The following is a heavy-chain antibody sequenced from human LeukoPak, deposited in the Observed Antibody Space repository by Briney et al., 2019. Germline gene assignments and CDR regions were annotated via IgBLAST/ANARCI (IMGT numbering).Heavy chain of an antibody. CDR3: AKSWRYYDSSNYYAFGI. D-gene: IGHD3-22*01. CDR1: GFTFSSYA. V-gene: IGHV3-23*01. J-gene: IGHJ3*02. Sequence: GGSLRLSCAASGFTFSSYAMSWVRQAPGKGLEWVSSSGDNTRYADSVKGRFTISRGNSKNTLDLQMNGLRAEDTAVYYCAKSWRYYDSSNYYAFGIWGQGTMVTVSS. CDR2: SGDNT.